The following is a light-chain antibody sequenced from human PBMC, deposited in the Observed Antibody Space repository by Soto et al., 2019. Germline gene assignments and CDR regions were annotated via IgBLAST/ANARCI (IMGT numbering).Light chain of an antibody. CDR3: QQYGSSHTWT. J-gene: IGKJ1*01. CDR1: QSVSSD. CDR2: GAS. Sequence: SQSKATLSVAKGERADLSCRARQSVSSDLAWYHQKPGQAPRLLIYGASTRATGIPDRFSGSGSGTDFTLTISRLEPEDFAVYYCQQYGSSHTWTFGQGTKVDNK. V-gene: IGKV3-20*01.